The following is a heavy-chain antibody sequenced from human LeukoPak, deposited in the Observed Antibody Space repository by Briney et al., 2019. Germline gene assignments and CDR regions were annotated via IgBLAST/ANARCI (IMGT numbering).Heavy chain of an antibody. J-gene: IGHJ4*02. V-gene: IGHV3-21*01. D-gene: IGHD3-22*01. CDR2: ISSSSSYI. Sequence: PGGSLRLSCAASGFTFSSYSMNWVRQAPGEGLEWVSSISSSSSYIYYADSVKGRFTISRDNAKNSLYLQMNSLRAEDTAVYYCARDRYDSSGIFDYWGQGILVTVSS. CDR3: ARDRYDSSGIFDY. CDR1: GFTFSSYS.